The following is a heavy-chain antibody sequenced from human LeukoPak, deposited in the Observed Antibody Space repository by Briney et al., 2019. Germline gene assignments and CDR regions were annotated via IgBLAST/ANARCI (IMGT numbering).Heavy chain of an antibody. CDR1: GFTFNDYA. CDR3: ANLLVGVPDY. CDR2: IRSDEGNK. J-gene: IGHJ4*02. D-gene: IGHD1-26*01. V-gene: IGHV3-30*02. Sequence: GSLRLSCAASGFTFNDYAMYWVRQAPGKGLEWVAFIRSDEGNKYYADSVKGRFSISRDDSKSTLYLQMNSLRVEDTAVYYCANLLVGVPDYWGQGTLVTVSS.